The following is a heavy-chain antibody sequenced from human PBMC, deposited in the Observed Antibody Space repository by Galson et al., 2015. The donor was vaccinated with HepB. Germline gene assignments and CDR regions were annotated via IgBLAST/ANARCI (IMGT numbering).Heavy chain of an antibody. J-gene: IGHJ4*02. CDR1: GYTFRRYA. CDR2: INPYNGRI. Sequence: SCRASGYTFRRYAISWARQAPGQGLEWMGWINPYNGRIHYSQKLQGRVTMTTDTSTSTAYMELRSLTSDDTAVFYCAKVLLPIKGVPRGLDYGGQWTLVSV. V-gene: IGHV1-18*01. D-gene: IGHD2-15*01. CDR3: AKVLLPIKGVPRGLDY.